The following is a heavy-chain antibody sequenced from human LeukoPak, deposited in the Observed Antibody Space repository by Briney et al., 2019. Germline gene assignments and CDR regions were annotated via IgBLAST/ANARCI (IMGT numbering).Heavy chain of an antibody. CDR2: INVANGDT. D-gene: IGHD3-10*01. Sequence: ASVKVSCKASGYTFTSYAVTWARQAPGQGLEWMGWINVANGDTNYAQKFQGRVTMTTDTSTSTAYMELRSLTSDDTAVYYCARGRFPGSGSYYNSFDYYGQGTLVTVSS. CDR1: GYTFTSYA. J-gene: IGHJ4*02. V-gene: IGHV1-18*01. CDR3: ARGRFPGSGSYYNSFDY.